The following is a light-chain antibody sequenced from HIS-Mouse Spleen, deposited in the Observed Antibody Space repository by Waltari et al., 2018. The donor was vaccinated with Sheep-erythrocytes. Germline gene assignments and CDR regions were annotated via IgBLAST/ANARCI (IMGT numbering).Light chain of an antibody. Sequence: QSALTQPASVSGSPGQSIPIPCTGTSSDVGGYNYVSWYQQHPGKAPKLMIYDVSNRPSGVSNRFSGSKSGNTASLTISGLQAEDEADYYCSSYTSSSTSWVFGGGTKLTVL. J-gene: IGLJ3*02. CDR3: SSYTSSSTSWV. CDR2: DVS. CDR1: SSDVGGYNY. V-gene: IGLV2-14*03.